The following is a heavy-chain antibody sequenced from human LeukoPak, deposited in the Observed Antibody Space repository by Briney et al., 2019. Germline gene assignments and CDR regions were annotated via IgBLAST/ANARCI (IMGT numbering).Heavy chain of an antibody. Sequence: SVKVSCKASGGTFSSYAISWVRQAPGQGLEWMGGIIPIFGTANYAQKFQGRVTITTDESTSTAYMELSSLRSDDTAVYYCARTYYYDSSGPLMGWFDPWGQGTLVTVSS. V-gene: IGHV1-69*05. CDR2: IIPIFGTA. CDR1: GGTFSSYA. J-gene: IGHJ5*02. D-gene: IGHD3-22*01. CDR3: ARTYYYDSSGPLMGWFDP.